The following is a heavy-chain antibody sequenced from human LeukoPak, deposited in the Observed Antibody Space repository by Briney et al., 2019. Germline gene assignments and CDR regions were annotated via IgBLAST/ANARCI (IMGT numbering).Heavy chain of an antibody. CDR2: IYYSGST. CDR1: GGSISSSTYY. CDR3: ARLPAATDV. Sequence: SETLSLTCTVSGGSISSSTYYWGWIRQPPGKGLEWIASIYYSGSTYYNPSLKSRVTISVDTSKNQFSLKVCFVTAADTAVYYCARLPAATDVWGQGTMVTVSS. J-gene: IGHJ3*01. V-gene: IGHV4-39*01.